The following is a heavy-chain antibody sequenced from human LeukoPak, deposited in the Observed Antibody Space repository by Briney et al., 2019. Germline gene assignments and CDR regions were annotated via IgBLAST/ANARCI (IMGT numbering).Heavy chain of an antibody. CDR3: AREGVGMATAFDY. CDR1: GFTFSSYG. Sequence: GRSLRLSCAASGFTFSSYGMHWVRQAPGKGLEWVAVIWYDGSNKYYADSVKGRFTISRDNSKNTLYLQMNSLRAEDTAVYYCAREGVGMATAFDYWGQGTLVTVSS. J-gene: IGHJ4*02. V-gene: IGHV3-33*01. D-gene: IGHD5-24*01. CDR2: IWYDGSNK.